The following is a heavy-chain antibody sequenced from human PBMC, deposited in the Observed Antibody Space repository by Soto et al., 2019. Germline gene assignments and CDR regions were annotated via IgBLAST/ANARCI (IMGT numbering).Heavy chain of an antibody. CDR1: GGTCVSHG. Sequence: VGSLRLSWGAAGGTCVSHGGSWVRQAPGKGLEWVANINQDGGQKYYVDSVRGRFTMSRDNAKNSLYLQMNSLTTEDTAVYYCARCKVVAGLTTSSDPWGQGTLVTVSS. D-gene: IGHD6-19*01. J-gene: IGHJ5*02. V-gene: IGHV3-7*05. CDR2: INQDGGQK. CDR3: ARCKVVAGLTTSSDP.